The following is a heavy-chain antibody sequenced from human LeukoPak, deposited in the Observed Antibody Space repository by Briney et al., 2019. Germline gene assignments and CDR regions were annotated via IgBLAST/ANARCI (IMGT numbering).Heavy chain of an antibody. D-gene: IGHD3-22*01. V-gene: IGHV3-23*01. CDR2: ISGSGGST. CDR3: NYYDSSGYYASDY. J-gene: IGHJ4*02. CDR1: GFTFSSYA. Sequence: GGSLRLSCAASGFTFSSYAMSWVRQASGKGLEWVSAISGSGGSTYYADSVKGRFTISRDNSKNTLYLQMNSLRAEDTAVYYCNYYDSSGYYASDYWGQGTLVTASS.